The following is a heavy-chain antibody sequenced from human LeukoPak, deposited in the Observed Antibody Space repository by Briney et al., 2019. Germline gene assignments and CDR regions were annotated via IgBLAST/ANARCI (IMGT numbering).Heavy chain of an antibody. V-gene: IGHV3-7*03. J-gene: IGHJ4*02. CDR2: IKQDGSEK. Sequence: GGSLRLSCAASGFTFSSYWMSWVRQAPGKGLEWVANIKQDGSEKYYVDSVKGRFTISRDNAKNSLYLQMNSLRAEDTALYYCAKGAGAGYSYDDFDYWGQGTLVTVSS. CDR3: AKGAGAGYSYDDFDY. D-gene: IGHD2-15*01. CDR1: GFTFSSYW.